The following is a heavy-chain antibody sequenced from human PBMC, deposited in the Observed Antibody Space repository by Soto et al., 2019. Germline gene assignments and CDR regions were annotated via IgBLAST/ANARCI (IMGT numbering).Heavy chain of an antibody. Sequence: XGTLCLTFNVSGGSISNYYWTWVRQSPEKGLEWIGYMYYNGNINYNPSLKSRVTISIDTSKNQFSLTLKSVTAADTAVYYCASGGNWFDPWGQGVLVTVSS. J-gene: IGHJ5*02. CDR2: MYYNGNI. D-gene: IGHD3-16*01. CDR1: GGSISNYY. CDR3: ASGGNWFDP. V-gene: IGHV4-59*01.